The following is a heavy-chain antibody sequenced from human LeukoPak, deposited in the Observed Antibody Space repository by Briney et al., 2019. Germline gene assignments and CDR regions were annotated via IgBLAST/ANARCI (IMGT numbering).Heavy chain of an antibody. CDR2: INPNSGGT. CDR1: GYTFTGYY. V-gene: IGHV1-2*02. J-gene: IGHJ4*02. CDR3: ARENGYDYYDSSGYDY. Sequence: ASVKVSCKASGYTFTGYYMHWVRLAPGQGLEWMGWINPNSGGTNYAQKFQGRVTMTRDTSISTAYMELSRLRSDDTAVYYCARENGYDYYDSSGYDYWGQGTLVTVSS. D-gene: IGHD3-22*01.